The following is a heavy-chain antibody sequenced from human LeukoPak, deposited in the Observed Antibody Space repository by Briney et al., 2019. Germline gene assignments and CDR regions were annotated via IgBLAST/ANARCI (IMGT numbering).Heavy chain of an antibody. D-gene: IGHD3-3*01. CDR1: GFTFDDYG. CDR2: INWNGGST. Sequence: PGGXXRLSCAASGFTFDDYGMSWVRQAPGKGLEWVPGINWNGGSTGYADSVKGRFTISRDNAKNSLYLQMNSLRAEDTALYYCASITIFGVASLWGQGTLVTVSS. CDR3: ASITIFGVASL. V-gene: IGHV3-20*04. J-gene: IGHJ4*02.